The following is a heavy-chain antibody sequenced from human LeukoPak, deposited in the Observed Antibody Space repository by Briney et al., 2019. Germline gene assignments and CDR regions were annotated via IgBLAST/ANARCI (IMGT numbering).Heavy chain of an antibody. J-gene: IGHJ4*02. CDR2: INPNSGGT. CDR3: ARSSLPRMVYASLDY. V-gene: IGHV1-2*02. Sequence: ASVKVSCKASGYTFTGYYMHWVRQAPGQGLEWMGWINPNSGGTNYAQKFQGRVTMARDTSISTAYMELSRLRSDDTAGYYCARSSLPRMVYASLDYWGQGTLVTVSS. CDR1: GYTFTGYY. D-gene: IGHD2-8*01.